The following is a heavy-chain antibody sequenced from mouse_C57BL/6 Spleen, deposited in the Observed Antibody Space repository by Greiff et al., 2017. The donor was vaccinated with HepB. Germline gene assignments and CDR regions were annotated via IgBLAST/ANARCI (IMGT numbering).Heavy chain of an antibody. CDR3: ARILDYAMDY. CDR1: GFSLTSYG. Sequence: VKLMESGPGLVQPSQSLSITCTVSGFSLTSYGVHWVRQSPGKGLEWLGVIWSGGSTDYNAAFISRLSISKDNSKSQVFFKMNSLQADDTAIYYCARILDYAMDYWGQGTSVTVSS. J-gene: IGHJ4*01. V-gene: IGHV2-2*01. CDR2: IWSGGST.